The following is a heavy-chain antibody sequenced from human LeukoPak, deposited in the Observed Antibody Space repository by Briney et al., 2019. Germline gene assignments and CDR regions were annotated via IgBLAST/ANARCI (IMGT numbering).Heavy chain of an antibody. CDR2: IYSGGST. V-gene: IGHV3-66*02. CDR3: ARGPHGLQLWHYFDY. D-gene: IGHD5-18*01. Sequence: GGSLRLSCAASGFSVSDKYMTWVRQAPGKGLEWLSTIYSGGSTFYADSVKGRFTISRDTSKNTVYLEMNSLRLDDTAVYYCARGPHGLQLWHYFDYWGLGTLVTVSS. CDR1: GFSVSDKY. J-gene: IGHJ4*02.